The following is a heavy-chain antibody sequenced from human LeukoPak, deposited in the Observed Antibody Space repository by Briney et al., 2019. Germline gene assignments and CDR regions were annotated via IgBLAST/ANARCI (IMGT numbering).Heavy chain of an antibody. V-gene: IGHV1-18*04. J-gene: IGHJ6*02. D-gene: IGHD3-3*01. CDR2: ISAYNGNT. CDR1: GYTFTGYH. Sequence: ASVKVSCKASGYTFTGYHMHWVRQAPGQGLEWMGRISAYNGNTNYAQKLQGRVTMTTDTSTSTAYMELRSLRSDDTAVYYCARDVGITIFGVVIPPYYYYGMDVWGQGTTVTVSS. CDR3: ARDVGITIFGVVIPPYYYYGMDV.